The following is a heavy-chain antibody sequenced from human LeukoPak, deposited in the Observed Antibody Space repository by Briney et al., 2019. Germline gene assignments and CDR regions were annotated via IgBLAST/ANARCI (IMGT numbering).Heavy chain of an antibody. CDR1: GFTCSNAW. J-gene: IGHJ4*02. Sequence: GVSLRLSCAASGFTCSNAWMMWVRHAPGNGREWGAVISYDGSNKYYADSAKGRFTISRDNSKNTLYLQMNSLRAEDTAVYYCVEGQPGGTQLPSWAPYYFDYWGQGTLVTVSS. CDR2: ISYDGSNK. CDR3: VEGQPGGTQLPSWAPYYFDY. D-gene: IGHD5-18*01. V-gene: IGHV3-30*18.